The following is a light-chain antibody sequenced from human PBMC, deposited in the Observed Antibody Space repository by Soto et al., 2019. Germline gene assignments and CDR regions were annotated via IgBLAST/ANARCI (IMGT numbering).Light chain of an antibody. V-gene: IGLV2-8*01. Sequence: QSALTQPPSASGSPGQSVTISCTGTSSDVGGYDYVSWYQQHPGKAPKLMIYEVTIRPSGVSDRFSGSKSGNTAPLTVSGLQAEDEADYYCSSYTGGNPSYVFGTGTQLTVL. CDR2: EVT. CDR3: SSYTGGNPSYV. J-gene: IGLJ1*01. CDR1: SSDVGGYDY.